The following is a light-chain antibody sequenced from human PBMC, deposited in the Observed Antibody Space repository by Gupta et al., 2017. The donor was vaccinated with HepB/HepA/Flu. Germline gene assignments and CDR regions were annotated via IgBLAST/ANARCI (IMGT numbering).Light chain of an antibody. CDR3: QKDNSARLI. CDR2: GSS. J-gene: IGKJ5*01. Sequence: DIQLTQSPSSLSASIGDTVTITCRASQAMSNYLAWYQQRPGSIPKLLLFGSSNLHSGVPTRFSGSGSGTHITLTIIDVQPQDFATYSCQKDNSARLIFGQGTRVEIK. V-gene: IGKV1-27*01. CDR1: QAMSNY.